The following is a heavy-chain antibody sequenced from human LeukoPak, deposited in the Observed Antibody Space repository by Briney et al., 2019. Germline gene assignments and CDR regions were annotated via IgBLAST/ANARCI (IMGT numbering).Heavy chain of an antibody. D-gene: IGHD6-19*01. CDR1: GFTFSNFG. V-gene: IGHV3-30*02. Sequence: QPGGSLRLSCAASGFTFSNFGMYWVRQAPGKRLEWVAFIRYDGIHKYYADSVKGRFTISRDNSKNTLYLQMNSLRAEDTAIYYCAKDQGSGWFNYFDYWGQGTLVTVSS. CDR2: IRYDGIHK. CDR3: AKDQGSGWFNYFDY. J-gene: IGHJ4*02.